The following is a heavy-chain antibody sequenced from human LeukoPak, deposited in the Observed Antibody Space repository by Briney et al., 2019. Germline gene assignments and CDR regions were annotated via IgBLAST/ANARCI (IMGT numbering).Heavy chain of an antibody. CDR3: ISSNPSFDY. CDR1: GLTFSDYW. D-gene: IGHD1-14*01. Sequence: GRSLRLSCVASGLTFSDYWMHWVRQAPGKGLVWVSRVNSDGSSTRYADSVKGRFTISRDDAKNTLYLQMNSLRAEDTAVYYCISSNPSFDYWGQGTLVTASS. V-gene: IGHV3-74*01. CDR2: VNSDGSST. J-gene: IGHJ4*02.